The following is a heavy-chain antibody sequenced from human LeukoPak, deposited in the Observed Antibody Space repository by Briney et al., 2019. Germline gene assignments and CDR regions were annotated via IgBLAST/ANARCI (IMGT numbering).Heavy chain of an antibody. J-gene: IGHJ4*02. CDR1: GFTFSSYA. CDR3: AKSRHYYDSSGDDY. V-gene: IGHV3-23*01. CDR2: ISGSGGST. Sequence: GGSLRLSCAASGFTFSSYAMSWVRQAPGKGLEWVSAISGSGGSTYYADSVKGRFTISRDNSKNTLYLQMNSLRAEDTAVYYCAKSRHYYDSSGDDYWGQGTLVTVSS. D-gene: IGHD3-22*01.